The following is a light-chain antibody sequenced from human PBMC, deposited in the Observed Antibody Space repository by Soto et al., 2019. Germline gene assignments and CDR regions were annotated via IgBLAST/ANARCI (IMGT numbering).Light chain of an antibody. J-gene: IGLJ1*01. Sequence: QSVLTQPPSVSGAPGQRVTISCTGSSSNIGAGYHVHWYQQLPGAAPKLLIFGDSNRPSGVPDRFSGSKSGTSASLAITGLQADDEADYYCQSYDSSLSGSEVFGTGTKVTVL. V-gene: IGLV1-40*01. CDR2: GDS. CDR3: QSYDSSLSGSEV. CDR1: SSNIGAGYH.